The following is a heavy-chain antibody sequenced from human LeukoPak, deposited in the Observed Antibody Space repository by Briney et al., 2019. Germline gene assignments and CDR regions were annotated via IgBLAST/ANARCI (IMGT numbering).Heavy chain of an antibody. CDR2: ISSSSSYI. CDR3: ARGRDCGGDCYSSYQVIADDY. V-gene: IGHV3-21*01. J-gene: IGHJ4*02. Sequence: KAGGSLRLSCAASGFTFSSYGMHWVRQAPGKGLEWVSSISSSSSYIYYADSVKGRFTISRDNAKNSLYLQMNSLRAEDTAVYYCARGRDCGGDCYSSYQVIADDYWGQGTLVTVSS. CDR1: GFTFSSYG. D-gene: IGHD2-21*01.